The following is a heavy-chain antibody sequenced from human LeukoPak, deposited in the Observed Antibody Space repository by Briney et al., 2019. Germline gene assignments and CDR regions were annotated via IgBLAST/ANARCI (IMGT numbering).Heavy chain of an antibody. CDR2: IYYSGST. Sequence: SETLSLTCTVSGGSISSCYGSWIRQPPGKGLEWIGYIYYSGSTNYNPSLKSRVTISVDTSKNQFSLKLSSVTAADTAVYYCARTPSRAGSDYWGQGTLVTVSS. D-gene: IGHD1-26*01. J-gene: IGHJ4*02. CDR1: GGSISSCY. V-gene: IGHV4-59*01. CDR3: ARTPSRAGSDY.